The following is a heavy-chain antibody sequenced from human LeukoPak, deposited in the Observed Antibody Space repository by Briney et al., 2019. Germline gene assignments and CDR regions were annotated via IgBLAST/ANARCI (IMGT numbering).Heavy chain of an antibody. V-gene: IGHV3-7*04. CDR2: IKQDGSEK. Sequence: GGSLRLSCAGYGITLSELWMNWVRQVPGKGLEWVANIKQDGSEKKYVDSVKGRFTISRDNAKNSVYLQMNSLRVDDTAVYFCVGGYGWLPDYWGQGALVTVSS. CDR1: GITLSELW. D-gene: IGHD6-19*01. CDR3: VGGYGWLPDY. J-gene: IGHJ4*02.